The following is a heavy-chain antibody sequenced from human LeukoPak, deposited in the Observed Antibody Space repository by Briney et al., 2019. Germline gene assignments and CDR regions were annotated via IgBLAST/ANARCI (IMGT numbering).Heavy chain of an antibody. J-gene: IGHJ4*02. CDR3: ARGYDYVWGSYRIFDY. D-gene: IGHD3-16*02. Sequence: PSETLSLTCAVYGGSFSGYYWSWIRQPPGKGLEWIGEINHSGSTDYNPSLKSRVTISVDTSKDQFSLKLSSVTAADTAVYYCARGYDYVWGSYRIFDYWGQGTLVTVSS. CDR2: INHSGST. CDR1: GGSFSGYY. V-gene: IGHV4-34*01.